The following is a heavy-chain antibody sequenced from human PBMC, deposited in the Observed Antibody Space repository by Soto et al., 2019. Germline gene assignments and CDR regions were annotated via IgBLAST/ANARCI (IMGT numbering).Heavy chain of an antibody. CDR3: ARDHIAVAVSRVNRNGMDV. D-gene: IGHD6-19*01. J-gene: IGHJ6*02. V-gene: IGHV3-30-3*01. Sequence: GGSLRLSCAASGFTFSSYAMHWVRQAPGKGLEWVAVISYDGSNKCYADSVKGRFTISRDNSKNTLYLQMNSLRAEDTAVYYCARDHIAVAVSRVNRNGMDVWGQGTTVTVSS. CDR2: ISYDGSNK. CDR1: GFTFSSYA.